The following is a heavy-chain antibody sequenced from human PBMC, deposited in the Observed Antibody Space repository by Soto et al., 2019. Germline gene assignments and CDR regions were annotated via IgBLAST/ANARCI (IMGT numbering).Heavy chain of an antibody. D-gene: IGHD4-17*01. CDR3: ARAVSIYGDYDAFDI. CDR2: ISSSSSYI. CDR1: GFTFSSYS. Sequence: GGSLRLSCAASGFTFSSYSMNWVRQAPGKGLEWVSSISSSSSYIYYADSVKGLFTISRDNAKNSLYLQMNSLRAEDTAVYYCARAVSIYGDYDAFDIWGQGTMVTVSS. J-gene: IGHJ3*02. V-gene: IGHV3-21*01.